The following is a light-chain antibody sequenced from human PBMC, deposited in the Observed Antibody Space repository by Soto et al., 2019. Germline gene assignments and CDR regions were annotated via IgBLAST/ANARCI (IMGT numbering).Light chain of an antibody. J-gene: IGKJ1*01. V-gene: IGKV1-27*01. CDR1: QDISDY. Sequence: DIQMTQSPSSLSASVGDRVTITCRASQDISDYLAWYQQKPGQLPKLLISAASTLQSGVPSRFRGSASGTDFTLTITGLQPDDFATYYCQNYDGPPWTFSQGTKVEI. CDR2: AAS. CDR3: QNYDGPPWT.